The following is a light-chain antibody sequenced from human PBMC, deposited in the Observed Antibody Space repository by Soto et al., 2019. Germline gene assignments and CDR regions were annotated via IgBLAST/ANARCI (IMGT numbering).Light chain of an antibody. CDR3: QQYHNWPIT. Sequence: EIVMTQSPATLSVSPGERATLSCRASQGFSSNLAWYQQKPGQAPRLLIYGASTRATGIPARFSGSESGTEFTLTISSLQSEDFAVYYCQQYHNWPITFGQGTRLEIK. CDR2: GAS. V-gene: IGKV3-15*01. CDR1: QGFSSN. J-gene: IGKJ5*01.